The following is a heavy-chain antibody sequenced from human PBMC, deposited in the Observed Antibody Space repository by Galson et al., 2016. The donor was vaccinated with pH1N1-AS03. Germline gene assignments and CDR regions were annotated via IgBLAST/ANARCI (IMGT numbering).Heavy chain of an antibody. D-gene: IGHD6-19*01. J-gene: IGHJ4*02. Sequence: SLRLSCAASGFNFNSHGMHWVRQTPGKGLEWVAFIQSDGSNKYYADSVKGRFTISRDKYTNTLYLQMSTLRPEDTGIYYCGKDNVLGSGWFGVDFWGQGTLVTVSS. CDR1: GFNFNSHG. CDR3: GKDNVLGSGWFGVDF. CDR2: IQSDGSNK. V-gene: IGHV3-30*02.